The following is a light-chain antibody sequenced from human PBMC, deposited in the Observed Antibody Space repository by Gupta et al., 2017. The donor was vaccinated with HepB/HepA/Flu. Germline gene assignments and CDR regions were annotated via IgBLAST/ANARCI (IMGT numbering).Light chain of an antibody. Sequence: DTVLTQSPDTLSLSPGERATLSCRASQTIDYKFLSWFQVKPGQSPRLLIYGTSIRATGIPDRFSDSGSGTDFTLTSDRREPADFAKYYWHLDGWSCTFGQGTRLEI. CDR1: QTIDYKF. V-gene: IGKV3-20*01. J-gene: IGKJ2*02. CDR3: HLDGWSCT. CDR2: GTS.